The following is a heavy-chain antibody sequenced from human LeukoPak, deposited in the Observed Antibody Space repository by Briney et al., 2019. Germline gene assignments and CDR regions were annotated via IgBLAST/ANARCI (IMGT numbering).Heavy chain of an antibody. CDR2: ITPIFGTA. Sequence: GASVKVSCKASGGTFSSYAISWVRQAPGQGLEWMGGITPIFGTANYAQKFQGRVTITADKSTSTAYMELSSLRSEDTAVYYCARASGSYRHLDYWGQGTLVTVSS. V-gene: IGHV1-69*06. CDR3: ARASGSYRHLDY. D-gene: IGHD1-26*01. J-gene: IGHJ4*02. CDR1: GGTFSSYA.